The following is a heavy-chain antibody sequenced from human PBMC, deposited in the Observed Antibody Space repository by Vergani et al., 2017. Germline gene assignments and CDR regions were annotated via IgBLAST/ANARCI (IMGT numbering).Heavy chain of an antibody. CDR3: ARAYDFWSGLLFDP. V-gene: IGHV3-30*04. D-gene: IGHD3-3*01. CDR1: AFTFSSYA. Sequence: QVQLVESGGGVVQPGRSLRLSCAASAFTFSSYAMHWVRQAPGKGLEWVAVISYDGSDKYYADSVKGRFTISRDNSKNTLYLQMNSLRAEDTAVYYCARAYDFWSGLLFDPWGQGTLVTVSS. J-gene: IGHJ5*02. CDR2: ISYDGSDK.